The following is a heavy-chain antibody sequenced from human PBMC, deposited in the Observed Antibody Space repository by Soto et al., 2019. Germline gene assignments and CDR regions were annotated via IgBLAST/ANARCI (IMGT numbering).Heavy chain of an antibody. CDR3: ALDYYDSSGYRKEYGMDV. D-gene: IGHD3-22*01. V-gene: IGHV2-70*01. J-gene: IGHJ6*02. Sequence: GSGPTLVNPTQTLTLTCTFSGFSLSTSGMCVNWIRQPPGKALEWLALIDWDDDKYYSTSLKTRLTISKDTSKNQVVLTMTNMDPVDTATYYCALDYYDSSGYRKEYGMDVWGQGTTVTVSS. CDR1: GFSLSTSGMC. CDR2: IDWDDDK.